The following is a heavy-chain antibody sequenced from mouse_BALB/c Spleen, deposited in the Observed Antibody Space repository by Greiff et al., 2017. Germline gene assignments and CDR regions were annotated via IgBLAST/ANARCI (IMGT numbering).Heavy chain of an antibody. Sequence: EVKLVESGGGLVQPGGSLKLSCAASGFTFSSYTMSWVRQTPEKRLEWVAYISNGGGSTYYPDTVKGRFTISRDNAKNTLYLQMSSLKSEDTAMYYCARSITTAWYFDVWGAGTTVTVSS. CDR1: GFTFSSYT. J-gene: IGHJ1*01. V-gene: IGHV5-12-2*01. CDR3: ARSITTAWYFDV. CDR2: ISNGGGST. D-gene: IGHD1-2*01.